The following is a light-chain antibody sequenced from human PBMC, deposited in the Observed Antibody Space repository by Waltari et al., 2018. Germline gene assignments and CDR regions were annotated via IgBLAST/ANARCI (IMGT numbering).Light chain of an antibody. Sequence: EIVLTQSPGTLSLSPGERATLSCRTSQSVSSSYLAWFQQKPGQAPRLLIYGASSRAAGIPDRFSGSGSGTDFTLTISSLEPDDFAVYYCQHRGNWPSPSWTFGQGTKVEI. CDR1: QSVSSSY. V-gene: IGKV3D-20*02. CDR2: GAS. CDR3: QHRGNWPSPSWT. J-gene: IGKJ1*01.